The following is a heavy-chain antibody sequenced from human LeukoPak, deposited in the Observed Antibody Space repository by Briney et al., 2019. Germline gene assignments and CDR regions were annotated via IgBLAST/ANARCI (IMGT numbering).Heavy chain of an antibody. CDR3: ARDPGSYGSEFDY. CDR2: IWYDGSNE. J-gene: IGHJ4*02. CDR1: GFSFGTYS. Sequence: GGSLRLSCVASGFSFGTYSMHWARQVPGKGLEWVAVIWYDGSNEDYADSVKGRFTISRDNSKNTLYLQMNSLRAEDTAVYYCARDPGSYGSEFDYWGQGTLVTVSS. V-gene: IGHV3-33*01. D-gene: IGHD1-26*01.